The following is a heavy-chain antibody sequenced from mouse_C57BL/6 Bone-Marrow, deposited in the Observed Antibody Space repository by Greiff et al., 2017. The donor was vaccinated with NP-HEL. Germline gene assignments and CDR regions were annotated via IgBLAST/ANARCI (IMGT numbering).Heavy chain of an antibody. V-gene: IGHV1-7*01. D-gene: IGHD1-1*01. J-gene: IGHJ2*01. CDR2: INPSSGYT. CDR1: GYTFTSYW. CDR3: ASYYGSSYRNFDY. Sequence: VQLQQSGAELAKPGASVKLSCKASGYTFTSYWMHWVKQRPGQGLEWIGYINPSSGYTKYNQKFKDKATLTADKSYSTAYMQLSSLTYENSAVYYCASYYGSSYRNFDYWGQGTTLTVSS.